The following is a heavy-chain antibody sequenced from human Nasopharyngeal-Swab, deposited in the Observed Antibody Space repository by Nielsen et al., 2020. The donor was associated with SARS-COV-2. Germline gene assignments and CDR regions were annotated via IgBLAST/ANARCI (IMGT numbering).Heavy chain of an antibody. CDR2: IFADGKT. D-gene: IGHD6-13*01. CDR1: GFIVSSKY. V-gene: IGHV3-53*01. J-gene: IGHJ2*01. CDR3: AKAPRAAAGPHWYFDL. Sequence: GGSLRLSCAASGFIVSSKYMSWVRQAPGEGLDWVSVIFADGKTHYADSVKGRFTISRDNSKNTLYLQMNSLRAEDTAVYYCAKAPRAAAGPHWYFDLWGRGTLVTVSS.